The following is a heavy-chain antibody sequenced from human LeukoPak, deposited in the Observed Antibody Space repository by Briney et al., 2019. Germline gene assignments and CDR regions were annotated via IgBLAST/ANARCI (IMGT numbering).Heavy chain of an antibody. D-gene: IGHD6-19*01. J-gene: IGHJ4*02. CDR2: IYHSGST. V-gene: IGHV4-4*02. CDR3: ARDSGSSSGHFDY. CDR1: GGSISSSNW. Sequence: SETLSLTCAVSGGSISSSNWWSWVRQPPGKGLEWIGEIYHSGSTNYNPSLKSRVTISVDKSKNQFSLKLSSVTAADTAVYYCARDSGSSSGHFDYWGQGTLVTVS.